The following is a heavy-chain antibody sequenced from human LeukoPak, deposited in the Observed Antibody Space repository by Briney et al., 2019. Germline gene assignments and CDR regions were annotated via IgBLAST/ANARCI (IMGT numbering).Heavy chain of an antibody. D-gene: IGHD3-3*01. Sequence: GGSLRLSCAPSGFTFDDYAMHCVRQVPGKGLEWLSLLSWDGADTYYADSVKGRFTISRDNSKNSLYLQMNSLRAEDTALYYCAKDTGRSFWSGYFFDYWGPGTLVTVSS. J-gene: IGHJ4*02. V-gene: IGHV3-43D*03. CDR2: LSWDGADT. CDR3: AKDTGRSFWSGYFFDY. CDR1: GFTFDDYA.